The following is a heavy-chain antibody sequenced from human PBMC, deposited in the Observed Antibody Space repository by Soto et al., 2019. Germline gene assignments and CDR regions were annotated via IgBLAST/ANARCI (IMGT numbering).Heavy chain of an antibody. CDR3: ARRRQKGSCLLLACWFDP. J-gene: IGHJ5*02. D-gene: IGHD2-15*01. CDR1: GYTFTSYD. Sequence: ASVKVSCKGSGYTFTSYDINWVRQATGQGLEWMGWMNPNSGNTGYAQKFQGRVTMTRNTSISTAYMELSSLRSEDTAVYYCARRRQKGSCLLLACWFDPWGQGTLVTVSS. CDR2: MNPNSGNT. V-gene: IGHV1-8*01.